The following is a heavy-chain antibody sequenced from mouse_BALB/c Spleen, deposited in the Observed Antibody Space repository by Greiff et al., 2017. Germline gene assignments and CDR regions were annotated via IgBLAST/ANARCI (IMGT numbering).Heavy chain of an antibody. CDR1: GYSFTSYW. J-gene: IGHJ3*01. D-gene: IGHD1-1*01. Sequence: EVQLQQSGTVLARPGASVKMSCKASGYSFTSYWMHWVKQRPGQGLEWIGAIYPGNSDTSYNQKFKGKAKLTAVTSASTAYMELSSLTNEDSAVYYCTRATVVAPFAYWGQGTLVTVSA. V-gene: IGHV1-5*01. CDR2: IYPGNSDT. CDR3: TRATVVAPFAY.